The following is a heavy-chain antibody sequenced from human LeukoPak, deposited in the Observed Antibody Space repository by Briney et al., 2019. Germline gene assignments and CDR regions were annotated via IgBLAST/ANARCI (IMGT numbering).Heavy chain of an antibody. V-gene: IGHV6-1*01. Sequence: SQTLSLTCAISGDSVSSNSAAWNWIRQSPSRGLEWLGRTNYRSKWYNDYAVSVKSRITINPDTSKNQFSLQLTSVPPEDTAVYYCAREQWYEDAFDIWGQGTMVTVSS. CDR2: TNYRSKWYN. J-gene: IGHJ3*02. CDR3: AREQWYEDAFDI. D-gene: IGHD2-15*01. CDR1: GDSVSSNSAA.